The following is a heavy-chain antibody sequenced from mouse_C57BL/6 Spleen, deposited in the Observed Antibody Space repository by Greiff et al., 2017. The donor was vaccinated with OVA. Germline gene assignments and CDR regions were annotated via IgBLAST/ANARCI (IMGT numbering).Heavy chain of an antibody. Sequence: QVQLQESGPGLVAPSQSLSITCTVSGFSLTSYGVHWVRQPPGKGLEWLVVIWSDGSTTYNSALKSRMSISKANSKSQAFLKMNSLQTDDDTMYYCARQGDYDHYYAMDYWGQGTSVTVSS. D-gene: IGHD2-4*01. J-gene: IGHJ4*01. CDR2: IWSDGST. CDR1: GFSLTSYG. V-gene: IGHV2-6-1*01. CDR3: ARQGDYDHYYAMDY.